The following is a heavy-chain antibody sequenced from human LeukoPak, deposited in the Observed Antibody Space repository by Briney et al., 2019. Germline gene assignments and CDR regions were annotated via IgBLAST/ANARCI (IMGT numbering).Heavy chain of an antibody. D-gene: IGHD3-22*01. Sequence: ASVKVSCKASGYTFTNYGFSWVRQAPGQGLEWMGWMSVYNENTNYALKFQGRLTMTTDTSTSTAYMELWGLRSDDTAVYYCARDRYYDSGGYIYFYGMDVWGQGTTVTVSS. CDR1: GYTFTNYG. J-gene: IGHJ6*02. V-gene: IGHV1-18*01. CDR2: MSVYNENT. CDR3: ARDRYYDSGGYIYFYGMDV.